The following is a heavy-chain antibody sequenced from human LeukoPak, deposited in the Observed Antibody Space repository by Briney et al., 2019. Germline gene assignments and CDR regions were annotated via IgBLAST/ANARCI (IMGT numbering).Heavy chain of an antibody. D-gene: IGHD3-22*01. J-gene: IGHJ3*02. V-gene: IGHV3-9*01. Sequence: QPGGSLRLSCAASGFTFDDYAMHWVRQAPGKGLEWVSGISWNSGSIGYADSVKGRFTISRDNAKNSLYLQMNSLRAEDTALYYCAKEIEDRYYYDSSGLPDAFDIWGQGTMVTVSS. CDR3: AKEIEDRYYYDSSGLPDAFDI. CDR2: ISWNSGSI. CDR1: GFTFDDYA.